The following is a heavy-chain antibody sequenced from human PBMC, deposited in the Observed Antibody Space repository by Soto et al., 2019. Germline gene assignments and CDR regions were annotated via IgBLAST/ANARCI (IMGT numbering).Heavy chain of an antibody. J-gene: IGHJ4*02. D-gene: IGHD2-8*02. V-gene: IGHV4-34*01. CDR2: INHSGST. Sequence: SETLSLTCAVFGGSFSGYYWTWIRQPPGTGLEWIGEINHSGSTNYNPSLKSRVTISVDTSKNQFSLKLTSVTAADTAVYYCARDKITGRFDYWGQGTLVTVSS. CDR3: ARDKITGRFDY. CDR1: GGSFSGYY.